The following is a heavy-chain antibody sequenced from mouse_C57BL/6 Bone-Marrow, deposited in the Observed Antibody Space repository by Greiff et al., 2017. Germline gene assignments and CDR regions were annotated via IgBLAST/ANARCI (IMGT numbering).Heavy chain of an antibody. CDR1: GYTFTSYW. CDR2: IYPTSGRT. Sequence: QVHVKQPGAELVKPGASVKMSCKASGYTFTSYWITWVKQRPGQGLEWIGDIYPTSGRTNYNEKFKSKAILTVDTSSNTASMQLSSLTSEDSAVFYCARSGPLGRSFDYWGQGTTLTVSS. J-gene: IGHJ2*01. V-gene: IGHV1-55*01. D-gene: IGHD4-1*01. CDR3: ARSGPLGRSFDY.